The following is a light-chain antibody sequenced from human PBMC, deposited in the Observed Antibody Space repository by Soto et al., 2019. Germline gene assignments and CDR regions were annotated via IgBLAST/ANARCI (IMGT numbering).Light chain of an antibody. V-gene: IGKV1-12*01. CDR2: AAA. CDR1: QSITSW. J-gene: IGKJ5*01. CDR3: QQGNSFPLS. Sequence: DIPMTQSPSSVSASVGDRVTITCRASQSITSWLAWYQQKPGKAPKLLISAAANLQSGVTSRFSGSGSGTDFTLTISSLQPEDFATYYCQQGNSFPLSFGQGTRLEIK.